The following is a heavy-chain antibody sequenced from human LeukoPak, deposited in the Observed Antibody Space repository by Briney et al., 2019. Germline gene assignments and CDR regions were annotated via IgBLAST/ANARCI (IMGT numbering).Heavy chain of an antibody. CDR3: AKASFLAPYYYDSSGDY. CDR2: ISSSSSYI. V-gene: IGHV3-21*04. Sequence: GGSLRLSCAASGFTFSSYWMSWVRQAPGKGLEWVSSISSSSSYIYYADSVKGRFTISRDNAKNSLYLQMNSLRAEDTAVYYCAKASFLAPYYYDSSGDYWGQGTLVTVSS. CDR1: GFTFSSYW. J-gene: IGHJ4*02. D-gene: IGHD3-22*01.